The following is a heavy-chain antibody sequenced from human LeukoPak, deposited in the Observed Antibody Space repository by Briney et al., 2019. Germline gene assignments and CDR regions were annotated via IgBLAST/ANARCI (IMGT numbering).Heavy chain of an antibody. D-gene: IGHD3-10*01. CDR2: INHSGST. Sequence: SETLSLTCAVSGGSFSGYYWSWIRQPPGKGLEWIGEINHSGSTNYNPSLKSRVTISVDTTKNQFSLKLSSVTAADTAVYYCARHFRLSTVVRGVIRSAWFDPCGQGTLVIVSS. J-gene: IGHJ5*02. CDR1: GGSFSGYY. CDR3: ARHFRLSTVVRGVIRSAWFDP. V-gene: IGHV4-34*01.